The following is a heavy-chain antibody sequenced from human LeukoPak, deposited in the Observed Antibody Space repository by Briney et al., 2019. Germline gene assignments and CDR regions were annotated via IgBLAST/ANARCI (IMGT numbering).Heavy chain of an antibody. CDR3: SRVPCLHSGGYDYLFDY. J-gene: IGHJ4*02. D-gene: IGHD5-12*01. CDR1: GYSFVNCW. CDR2: IYPGDSDL. Sequence: AASPMFFCKGAGYSFVNCWNGWGRQMPGQGQEWMGIIYPGDSDLRYNPSLQAQVTNSADNTSNNAHLQWSRLEASDNAMYYCSRVPCLHSGGYDYLFDYWRQGTVVSVSS. V-gene: IGHV5-51*01.